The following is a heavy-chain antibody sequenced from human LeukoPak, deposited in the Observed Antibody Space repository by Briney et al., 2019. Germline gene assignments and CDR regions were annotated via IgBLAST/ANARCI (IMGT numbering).Heavy chain of an antibody. D-gene: IGHD2-15*01. J-gene: IGHJ4*02. CDR2: ISGSGGST. CDR1: GFTFSSYA. V-gene: IGHV3-23*01. CDR3: AKDRPIYCSGGSCLFDY. Sequence: GGSLRLSCAASGFTFSSYAMSWVRQAPGKGLEWVSAISGSGGSTYYADSVKGRFTISRDNSKNTLYLQMNSLRAEDTAVYYCAKDRPIYCSGGSCLFDYWGQGTLVTVSS.